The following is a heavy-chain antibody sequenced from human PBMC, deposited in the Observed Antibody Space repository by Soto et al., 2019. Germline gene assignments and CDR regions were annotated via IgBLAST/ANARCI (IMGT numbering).Heavy chain of an antibody. J-gene: IGHJ4*02. V-gene: IGHV4-39*01. CDR2: IYYSGST. D-gene: IGHD4-17*01. CDR1: GGPISSSSYY. Sequence: SETLSLTCTVSGGPISSSSYYWGWIRQPPGKGLEWIGSIYYSGSTYYNPSLKSRVTISVDTSKNQFSLKLSSVTAADTAVYYCASPLDYGSVIDYWGQGTLVTVSS. CDR3: ASPLDYGSVIDY.